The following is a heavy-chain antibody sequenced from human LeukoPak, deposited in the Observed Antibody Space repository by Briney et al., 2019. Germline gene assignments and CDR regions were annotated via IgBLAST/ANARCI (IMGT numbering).Heavy chain of an antibody. J-gene: IGHJ4*02. Sequence: PGGSLRLSCAASGFTFSNYGMHWFRQASGKGLEWVAFIRYDGSNKYSADSVKGRLTISRDISKNTLYLHMNSLRVEDTAVYYCAKEGTVTPIDYWGQGTLVTVSS. CDR2: IRYDGSNK. CDR1: GFTFSNYG. CDR3: AKEGTVTPIDY. V-gene: IGHV3-30*02. D-gene: IGHD4-17*01.